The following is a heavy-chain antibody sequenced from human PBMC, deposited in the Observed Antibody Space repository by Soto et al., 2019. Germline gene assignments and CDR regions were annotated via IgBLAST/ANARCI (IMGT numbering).Heavy chain of an antibody. CDR3: ARDGGSYYGSGSPYNWFDP. CDR1: GGSISSYD. J-gene: IGHJ5*02. CDR2: IYYSGNT. V-gene: IGHV4-59*13. Sequence: QVQLQESGPGLVKPTETLSLTSTVSGGSISSYDWSWIRQPAGKGLEWIGYIYYSGNTNCNPSLKSRVIISVDTSKNQFSLKLSSVTAADTAVYYCARDGGSYYGSGSPYNWFDPWGQGTLVTVSS. D-gene: IGHD3-10*01.